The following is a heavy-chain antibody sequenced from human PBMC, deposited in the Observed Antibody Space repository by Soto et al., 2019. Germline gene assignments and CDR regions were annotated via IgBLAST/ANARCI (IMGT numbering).Heavy chain of an antibody. CDR3: AKDGRVGTPWFYYGMDV. D-gene: IGHD3-16*01. CDR1: GFTFSSYA. Sequence: GGSLRLSCAASGFTFSSYAMSWVRQAPGKGLEWVSAISGSGCSTYYADSVKGRFTSSRDNSKNTLYLQMNSLRAEETAVYYCAKDGRVGTPWFYYGMDVWGQGTTVTVSS. J-gene: IGHJ6*02. CDR2: ISGSGCST. V-gene: IGHV3-23*01.